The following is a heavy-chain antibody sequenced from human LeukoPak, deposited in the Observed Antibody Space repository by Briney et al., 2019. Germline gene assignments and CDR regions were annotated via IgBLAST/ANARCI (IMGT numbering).Heavy chain of an antibody. J-gene: IGHJ4*02. Sequence: PGGSLRPSCAASGFTFSSYGMHWVRQAPGKGLEWVAFIRNDGSSEFYKDSVKGRFTISRDNSKNTLFLQMNSLRAEDTAVYYCAKGGDGYNYGSYFDYWGQGTLVTVSS. CDR3: AKGGDGYNYGSYFDY. D-gene: IGHD5-24*01. CDR2: IRNDGSSE. V-gene: IGHV3-30*02. CDR1: GFTFSSYG.